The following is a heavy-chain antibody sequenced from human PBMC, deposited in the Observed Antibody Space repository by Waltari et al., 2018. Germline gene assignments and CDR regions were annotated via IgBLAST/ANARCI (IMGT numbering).Heavy chain of an antibody. CDR3: ARAGGSGSYPTGRFDY. Sequence: QVQLQESGPGLVKPSQTLSLTCTVSGGSLSSGGYYWSWIRQHPGKGLEWIGYIYYSGSTYYNPSLKSRVTISVDTSKNQFSLKLSSVTAADTAVYYCARAGGSGSYPTGRFDYWGQGTLVTVSS. CDR2: IYYSGST. V-gene: IGHV4-31*03. D-gene: IGHD3-10*01. CDR1: GGSLSSGGYY. J-gene: IGHJ4*02.